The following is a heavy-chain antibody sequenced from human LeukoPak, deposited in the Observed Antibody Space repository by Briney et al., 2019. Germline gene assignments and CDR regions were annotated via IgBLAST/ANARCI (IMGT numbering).Heavy chain of an antibody. Sequence: PGGSLRLSCAASGFTFSSYEMNWVRQAPGKGLEWVSYISSSGSTIYYADSVKGRFTISRDNAKNSLYLQMNSLRAEDTAVYYCARVYAKLFDYWGQGTLVTVSS. CDR1: GFTFSSYE. D-gene: IGHD5/OR15-5a*01. V-gene: IGHV3-48*03. CDR3: ARVYAKLFDY. CDR2: ISSSGSTI. J-gene: IGHJ4*02.